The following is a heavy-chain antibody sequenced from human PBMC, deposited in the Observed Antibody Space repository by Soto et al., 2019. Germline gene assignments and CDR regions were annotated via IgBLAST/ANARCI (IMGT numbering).Heavy chain of an antibody. CDR1: LFTFSRYW. CDR2: IRQDGSEK. CDR3: ARAGSNYFASGSSLPYYMDV. D-gene: IGHD3-10*01. V-gene: IGHV3-7*01. J-gene: IGHJ6*03. Sequence: EVQLVESGGGLVQPGGSLRLSCEASLFTFSRYWTTWVRLAPGKGLEWVANIRQDGSEKYYVDSVKGRFTISRDNAKNSLSLQMNNLRPDDTAVYYCARAGSNYFASGSSLPYYMDVWGKGTTVTVSS.